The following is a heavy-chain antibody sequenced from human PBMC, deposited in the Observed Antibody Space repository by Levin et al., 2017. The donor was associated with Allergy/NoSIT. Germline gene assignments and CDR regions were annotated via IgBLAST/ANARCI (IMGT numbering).Heavy chain of an antibody. Sequence: GGSLRLSCAASGFTFWEVWVNWVRQRPGKGLEWVAHIKSKPDGETKDYAAPVKGRFSVSRDDSTSMVYLHMSGLTSEDTGVDYCTILLRPVDYWGHGTLVTVSS. CDR3: TILLRPVDY. D-gene: IGHD3-16*01. J-gene: IGHJ4*01. CDR2: IKSKPDGETK. V-gene: IGHV3-15*01. CDR1: GFTFWEVW.